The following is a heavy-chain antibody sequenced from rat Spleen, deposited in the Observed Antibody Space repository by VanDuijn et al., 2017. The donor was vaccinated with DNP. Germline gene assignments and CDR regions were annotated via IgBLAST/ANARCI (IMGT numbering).Heavy chain of an antibody. CDR3: TSNPHIRTAAPFDY. D-gene: IGHD3-8*01. V-gene: IGHV5-31*01. CDR2: ISYDGDNT. J-gene: IGHJ2*01. Sequence: EVQLVESGGGLVQPGGSLKLSCVASGFTFNNHWMTWIRQAPGKGLEWVASISYDGDNTYYRDSVKGRFTISRDNAKSTLYLQVNSLRSEDTATYYCTSNPHIRTAAPFDYWGRGVMVTVSS. CDR1: GFTFNNHW.